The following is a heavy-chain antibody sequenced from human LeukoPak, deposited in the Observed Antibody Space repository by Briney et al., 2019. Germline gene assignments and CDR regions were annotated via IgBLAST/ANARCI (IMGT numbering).Heavy chain of an antibody. CDR3: AREVGATSFDEGSY. CDR1: GYAFTGYY. J-gene: IGHJ4*02. D-gene: IGHD1-26*01. CDR2: ISAYNGNT. V-gene: IGHV1-18*04. Sequence: ASVKVSRKASGYAFTGYYMHWVRQAPGQGLEWMGWISAYNGNTNYAQKLQGRVTMTTDTSTSTAYMELRSLRSDDTAVYYCAREVGATSFDEGSYWGQGTLVTVSS.